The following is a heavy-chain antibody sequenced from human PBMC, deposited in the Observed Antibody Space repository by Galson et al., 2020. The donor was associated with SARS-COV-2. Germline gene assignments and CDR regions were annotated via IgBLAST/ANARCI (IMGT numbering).Heavy chain of an antibody. D-gene: IGHD3-3*02. CDR2: IYSGGST. CDR1: GFTVSSNY. CDR3: ARVLELIDAFDI. J-gene: IGHJ3*02. V-gene: IGHV3-53*01. Sequence: GESLKISCAASGFTVSSNYMSWVRQAPGKGLEWVSVIYSGGSTYYADSVKGRFTISRDNSKNTLYLQMNSLRAEDTAVYYCARVLELIDAFDIWGQGTMVTVSS.